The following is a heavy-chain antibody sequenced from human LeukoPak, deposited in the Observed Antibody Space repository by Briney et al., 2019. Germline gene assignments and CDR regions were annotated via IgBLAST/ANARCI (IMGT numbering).Heavy chain of an antibody. J-gene: IGHJ3*02. V-gene: IGHV3-21*01. CDR2: ISSGASYI. CDR1: GFPFSSYS. Sequence: GGSLRLSCAASGFPFSSYSMTWVRQAPGRGLEWVSSISSGASYIYYADSLKGRFTISRDNAKNSLYLQMNSLRAEDTAVYYCARVGTETDAFDIWGQGTMVTVSS. CDR3: ARVGTETDAFDI.